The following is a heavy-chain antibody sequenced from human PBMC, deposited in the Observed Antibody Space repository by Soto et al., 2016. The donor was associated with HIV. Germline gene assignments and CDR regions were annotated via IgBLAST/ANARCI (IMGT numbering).Heavy chain of an antibody. D-gene: IGHD7-27*01. CDR1: GGSFSGYY. V-gene: IGHV4-34*01. J-gene: IGHJ4*03. CDR3: ARHAEDRNWDRSWWVFLLWDY. CDR2: INYSGRT. Sequence: QVQLQQWGSGLLKPSETLSLTCAVYGGSFSGYYWTWIRQPPGQGLEWIGEINYSGRTNYNPSLKSRVTISVDTSKNQFSLKLTSVTAADTSVYYCARHAEDRNWDRSWWVFLLWDYVGPGTLVHRLL.